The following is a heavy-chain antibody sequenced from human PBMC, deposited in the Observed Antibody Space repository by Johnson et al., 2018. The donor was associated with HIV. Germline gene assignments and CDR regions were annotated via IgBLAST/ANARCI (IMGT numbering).Heavy chain of an antibody. CDR2: IKQDGGEK. D-gene: IGHD3-16*01. CDR3: AISIPRPGWGDAFDI. J-gene: IGHJ3*02. V-gene: IGHV3-7*03. CDR1: GFTFSSYW. Sequence: VQLVESGGGAVQPGGSLRLSCAASGFTFSSYWMSWVRQAPGKGLEWVANIKQDGGEKYYVDSVKGRFTISTDTSKNTLYLQMNALRAEDTAVYYCAISIPRPGWGDAFDIWGQGTMVTVSS.